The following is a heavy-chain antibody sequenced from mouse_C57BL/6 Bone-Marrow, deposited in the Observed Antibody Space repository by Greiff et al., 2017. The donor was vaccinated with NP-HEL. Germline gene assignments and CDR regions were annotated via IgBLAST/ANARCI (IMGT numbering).Heavy chain of an antibody. D-gene: IGHD1-1*01. J-gene: IGHJ4*01. V-gene: IGHV1-64*01. Sequence: VQLQQPGAELVKPGASVKLSCKASGYTFTSYWMHWVKQRPGQGLEWIGMIHPNSGSTNYNEKFKSKATLTVDKSSSPAYMQLSSLTSEDSAVYYCARDLTTVVAYYYAMDYWGQGTSVTVSS. CDR2: IHPNSGST. CDR1: GYTFTSYW. CDR3: ARDLTTVVAYYYAMDY.